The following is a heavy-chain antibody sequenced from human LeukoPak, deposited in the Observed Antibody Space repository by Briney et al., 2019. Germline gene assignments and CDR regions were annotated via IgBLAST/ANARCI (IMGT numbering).Heavy chain of an antibody. CDR3: ATTITPGHSDY. D-gene: IGHD4-11*01. Sequence: ASGKVSCKASGGTFSSYAISWVRQAPGQGLEWMGRIIPILAIANYAQNFQGRVTMTADKSTSTAYMELSSLRSEDTAVYYCATTITPGHSDYWGQGTLVTVSS. CDR2: IIPILAIA. J-gene: IGHJ4*02. CDR1: GGTFSSYA. V-gene: IGHV1-69*04.